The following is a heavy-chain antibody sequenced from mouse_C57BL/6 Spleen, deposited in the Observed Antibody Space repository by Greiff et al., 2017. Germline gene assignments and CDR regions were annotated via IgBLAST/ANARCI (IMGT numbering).Heavy chain of an antibody. Sequence: VQLQQSGAELMKPGASVKLSCKATGYTFTGYWLEWVKQRPGHGFEWIGELLPGRGSTNYNEKLKGKATFTADTSSNTAYMQLSSLTTEDSAIYYCASAVITTVAAEGYYFDYWGQGTTLTVSS. V-gene: IGHV1-9*01. CDR3: ASAVITTVAAEGYYFDY. CDR2: LLPGRGST. D-gene: IGHD1-1*01. J-gene: IGHJ2*01. CDR1: GYTFTGYW.